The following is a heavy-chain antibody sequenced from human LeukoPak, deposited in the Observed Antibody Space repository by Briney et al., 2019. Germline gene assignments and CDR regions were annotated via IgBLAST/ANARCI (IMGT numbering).Heavy chain of an antibody. Sequence: SETLSLTCTVSGGSISSYYWSWIRQPAGKGLEWIGRICTSGSTYYNPSLKSRVTISVDTSKNQFSLKLSSVTAADTAVYYCARRSITIFGVDYWGQGTLVTVSS. J-gene: IGHJ4*02. CDR2: ICTSGST. CDR3: ARRSITIFGVDY. D-gene: IGHD3-3*01. CDR1: GGSISSYY. V-gene: IGHV4-4*07.